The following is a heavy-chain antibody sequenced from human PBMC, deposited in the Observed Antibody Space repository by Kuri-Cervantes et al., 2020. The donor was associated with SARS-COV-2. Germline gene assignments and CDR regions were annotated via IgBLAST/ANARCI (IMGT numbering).Heavy chain of an antibody. D-gene: IGHD3-22*01. CDR1: GYTFTSYD. V-gene: IGHV1-8*03. Sequence: ASVKVSCKASGYTFTSYDINWVRQAAGQGLEWMGWMNPNSGNTGYVQKFQGRVTITRNTSISTAYMELSSPRSEDTAVYYCAPDRSSGYYSLGGFDYWGQGTLVTVSS. CDR3: APDRSSGYYSLGGFDY. J-gene: IGHJ4*02. CDR2: MNPNSGNT.